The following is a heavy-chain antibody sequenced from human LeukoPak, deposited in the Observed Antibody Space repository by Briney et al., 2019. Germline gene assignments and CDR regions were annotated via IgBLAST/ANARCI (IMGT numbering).Heavy chain of an antibody. Sequence: GASVKVSCKASGYTFTSYGISWVRQAPGQGLEWMGWISAYNGNTNYAQKLQGRVTMTTDTSTSPAYMELRSLRSDDTAVYYCARVLPRVVVVAATLGWFDPWGQGTLVTVSS. CDR1: GYTFTSYG. D-gene: IGHD2-15*01. CDR2: ISAYNGNT. J-gene: IGHJ5*02. CDR3: ARVLPRVVVVAATLGWFDP. V-gene: IGHV1-18*01.